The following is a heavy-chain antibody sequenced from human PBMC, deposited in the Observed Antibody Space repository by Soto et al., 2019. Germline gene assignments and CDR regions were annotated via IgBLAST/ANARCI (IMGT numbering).Heavy chain of an antibody. V-gene: IGHV3-23*01. D-gene: IGHD6-6*01. CDR1: GFTFSSYA. CDR3: AKDPREGFDI. J-gene: IGHJ3*02. CDR2: ISGSGGST. Sequence: GGSLRLSCAASGFTFSSYAMSWVRQAPGKGLEWVSAISGSGGSTYYADSVKGRFTITRDNSKKTLYLQMNSLGAEDTAVDYCAKDPREGFDIWGQGTMVTVSS.